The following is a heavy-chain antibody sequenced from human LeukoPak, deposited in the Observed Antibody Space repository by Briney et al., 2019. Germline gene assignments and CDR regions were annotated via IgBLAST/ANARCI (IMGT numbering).Heavy chain of an antibody. CDR3: ARAYVLRFLEWLPYFDY. Sequence: GGSLRLSCAASGFTFSSYSMNWVRQAPGKGLEWVSYISSSSSTIYYADSVKGRFTISGDNAKNSLYLQMNSLRAEDTAVYYCARAYVLRFLEWLPYFDYWGQGTLVTVSS. CDR2: ISSSSSTI. J-gene: IGHJ4*02. V-gene: IGHV3-48*01. CDR1: GFTFSSYS. D-gene: IGHD3-3*01.